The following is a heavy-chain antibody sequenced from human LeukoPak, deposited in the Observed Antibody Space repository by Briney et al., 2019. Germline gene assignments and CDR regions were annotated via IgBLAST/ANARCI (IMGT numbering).Heavy chain of an antibody. CDR1: GFAFSTSA. CDR3: AKTITGSLGVGGY. Sequence: GGSLRPSCAASGFAFSTSAMTWVRQAPGKGLEWVSCISHSSDNTYYADSVKGRFTISRANSKNTLYLQLNSLRAEDTAVYYCAKTITGSLGVGGYWGQGTLVTVSS. V-gene: IGHV3-23*01. CDR2: ISHSSDNT. D-gene: IGHD3-10*01. J-gene: IGHJ4*02.